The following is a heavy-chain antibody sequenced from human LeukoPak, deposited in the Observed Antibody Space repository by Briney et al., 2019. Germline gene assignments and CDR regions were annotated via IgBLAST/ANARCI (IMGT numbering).Heavy chain of an antibody. Sequence: GGSLRLSCAASGFTLSNYWMHWVRHGPGERLVWVSSSSSVGANTHYADSVRGRFTISRDNANNILSLHMNGLRADDAAVYFCARGRATAVPHYYDYFMDVWGTGTTVIVSS. D-gene: IGHD2-21*02. V-gene: IGHV3-74*01. CDR2: SSSVGANT. J-gene: IGHJ6*03. CDR1: GFTLSNYW. CDR3: ARGRATAVPHYYDYFMDV.